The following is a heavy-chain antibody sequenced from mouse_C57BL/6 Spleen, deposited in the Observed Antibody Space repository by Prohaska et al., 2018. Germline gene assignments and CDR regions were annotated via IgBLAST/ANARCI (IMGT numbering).Heavy chain of an antibody. CDR3: ARDYGSHFDY. D-gene: IGHD1-1*01. CDR2: INPNNGGT. J-gene: IGHJ2*01. CDR1: GYTFTDYN. Sequence: EVQLQQSGPELVKPGASVKMSCKASGYTFTDYNMHWVKQSHGKSLEWIGYINPNNGGTSYNQKFKGKDTLTVNKSSSTAYMELRSLTSEDSAVYYCARDYGSHFDYWGQGTTLTVSS. V-gene: IGHV1-22*01.